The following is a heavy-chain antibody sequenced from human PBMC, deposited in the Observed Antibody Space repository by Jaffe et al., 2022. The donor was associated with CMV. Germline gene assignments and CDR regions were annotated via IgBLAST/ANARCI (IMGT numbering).Heavy chain of an antibody. CDR2: ISYDGSNK. CDR3: ASPPFGIAVAGTEIDY. D-gene: IGHD6-19*01. CDR1: GFTFSSYG. V-gene: IGHV3-30*03. J-gene: IGHJ4*02. Sequence: QVQLVESGGGVVQPGRSLRLSCAASGFTFSSYGMHWVRQAPGKGLEWVAVISYDGSNKYYADSVKGRFTISRDNSKNTLYLQMNSLRAEDTAVYYCASPPFGIAVAGTEIDYWGQGTLVTVSS.